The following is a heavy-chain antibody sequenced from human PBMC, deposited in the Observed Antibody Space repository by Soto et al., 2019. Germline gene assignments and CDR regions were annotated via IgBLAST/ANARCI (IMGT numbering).Heavy chain of an antibody. CDR2: IIPIFGTA. CDR1: GGTFSSYA. CDR3: ARSPHYDFWSGYQSWWFDP. V-gene: IGHV1-69*13. Sequence: SGKVSCKASGGTFSSYAISWVRQAPVQGLEWMGGIIPIFGTANYAQKFQGRVTITADESTSTAYMELSSLRSEDTAVYYCARSPHYDFWSGYQSWWFDPWGQGTRVTVYS. D-gene: IGHD3-3*01. J-gene: IGHJ5*02.